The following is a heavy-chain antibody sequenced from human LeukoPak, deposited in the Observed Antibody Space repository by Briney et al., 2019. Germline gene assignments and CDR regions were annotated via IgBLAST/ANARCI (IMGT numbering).Heavy chain of an antibody. D-gene: IGHD4-17*01. CDR3: AKNNDYGVQLGY. J-gene: IGHJ4*02. CDR1: GFTLSSYA. Sequence: TGGSLRLSCTASGFTLSSYAMSWVRQAPGEGLEWVSTISGSADNTNYAEAVKGRFTISRDNSKNTLYLQMNSLRAEDTAVYYCAKNNDYGVQLGYWGQGTLVTVSS. V-gene: IGHV3-23*01. CDR2: ISGSADNT.